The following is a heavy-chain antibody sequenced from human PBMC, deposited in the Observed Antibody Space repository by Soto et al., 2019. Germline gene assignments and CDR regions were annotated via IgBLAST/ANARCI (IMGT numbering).Heavy chain of an antibody. CDR3: ARAYYDILTGYSPGIGAFDI. J-gene: IGHJ3*02. CDR2: IYSGGST. D-gene: IGHD3-9*01. V-gene: IGHV3-53*01. CDR1: GFTVSSNY. Sequence: PVGSLRLSCAASGFTVSSNYMSWVRQAPGKGLEWVSVIYSGGSTYYADSVKGRFTISRDNSKNTLYLQMNSLRAEDTAVYYCARAYYDILTGYSPGIGAFDIWGQGTMVTVSS.